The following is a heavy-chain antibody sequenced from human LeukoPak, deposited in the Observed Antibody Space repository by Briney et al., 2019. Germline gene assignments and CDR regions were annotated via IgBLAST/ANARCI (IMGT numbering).Heavy chain of an antibody. D-gene: IGHD3-22*01. CDR2: IYYSGST. J-gene: IGHJ4*02. V-gene: IGHV4-61*01. Sequence: SETLSLTCTVSGGSVSSGSYYWSWIRQPPGKGLEWIGYIYYSGSTNYNPSLKSRVTISVDTSKNQFSLKLSSVTAADTAVYYCARDRKKGSSGFDYWGQGTLVTVSS. CDR1: GGSVSSGSYY. CDR3: ARDRKKGSSGFDY.